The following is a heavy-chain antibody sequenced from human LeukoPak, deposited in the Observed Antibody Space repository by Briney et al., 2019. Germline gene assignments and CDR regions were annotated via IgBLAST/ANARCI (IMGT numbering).Heavy chain of an antibody. D-gene: IGHD1-26*01. CDR1: GFTFSSYW. Sequence: PGGSLRLSCPASGFTFSSYWMSWVRQAPGKGLEWVAIIKQDGTEKYYVDSVKGRFTISRDNAKNSLYLQMNSLRAEDTAVYYCARGVGVTHFDYWGQGTLVTVSS. CDR3: ARGVGVTHFDY. CDR2: IKQDGTEK. J-gene: IGHJ4*02. V-gene: IGHV3-7*04.